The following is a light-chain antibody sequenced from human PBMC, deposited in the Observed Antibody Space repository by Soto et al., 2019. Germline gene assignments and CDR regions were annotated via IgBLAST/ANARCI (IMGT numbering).Light chain of an antibody. V-gene: IGKV1-33*01. CDR1: QGITNY. Sequence: DIQMTQSPSSLSASVGDRVTITCQASQGITNYLNWYQQKPGRAPRLLIYDASNLETGVPSRFSGSGSGTDFTLTISSLQPEDIATYYCQQYGSLPYTFGQGTKLEIK. CDR2: DAS. J-gene: IGKJ2*01. CDR3: QQYGSLPYT.